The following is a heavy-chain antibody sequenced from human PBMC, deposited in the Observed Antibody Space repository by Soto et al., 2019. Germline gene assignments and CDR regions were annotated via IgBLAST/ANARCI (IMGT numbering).Heavy chain of an antibody. CDR1: GGTFSSYA. D-gene: IGHD3-3*01. CDR3: ARDYDFWSGYVPSGMDV. V-gene: IGHV1-69*12. Sequence: QVQLVQSGAEVKKPGSSVKVSCKASGGTFSSYAISWVRQAPGQGLEWMGGFIPIFGTANYAQKLQGRVTITADESTSTAYMELSSLRSEDTAVYYCARDYDFWSGYVPSGMDVWGQGTTVTVSS. J-gene: IGHJ6*02. CDR2: FIPIFGTA.